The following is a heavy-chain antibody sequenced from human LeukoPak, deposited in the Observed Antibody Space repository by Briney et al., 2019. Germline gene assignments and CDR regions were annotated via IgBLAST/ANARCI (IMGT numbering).Heavy chain of an antibody. D-gene: IGHD1-26*01. V-gene: IGHV4-38-2*02. CDR3: ARASSGSYHYDY. Sequence: KSSETLSLTCTVSGYSTSSGYYWSWIRQPPGKGLEWIGEINHSGSTNYNPSLKSRVTISVDTSKNQFSLKLSSVTAADTAVYYCARASSGSYHYDYWGQGTLVTVSS. J-gene: IGHJ4*02. CDR2: INHSGST. CDR1: GYSTSSGYY.